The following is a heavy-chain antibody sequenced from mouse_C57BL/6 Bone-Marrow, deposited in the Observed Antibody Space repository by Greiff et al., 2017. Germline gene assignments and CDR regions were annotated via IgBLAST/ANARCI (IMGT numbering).Heavy chain of an antibody. CDR3: TTNWALNFDY. D-gene: IGHD4-1*01. Sequence: EVQLQQSGAEIVRPGASVKLSCTASGFNIKDDYMHWVKQRPEQGLEWIGWIDPENGDTEYASKFQGKATITADTSSNTAYLQLSSLTSEDTAVYYCTTNWALNFDYWGQGTTLTVSS. CDR2: IDPENGDT. CDR1: GFNIKDDY. V-gene: IGHV14-4*01. J-gene: IGHJ2*01.